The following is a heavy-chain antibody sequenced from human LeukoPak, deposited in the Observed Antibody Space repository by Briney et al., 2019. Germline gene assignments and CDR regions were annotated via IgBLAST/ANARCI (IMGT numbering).Heavy chain of an antibody. V-gene: IGHV3-73*01. D-gene: IGHD1-1*01. J-gene: IGHJ3*02. CDR2: IRSKANSYAT. CDR1: GFTFSGSA. Sequence: GGSLRLSCAASGFTFSGSAMHWVRQASGKGLEWVGRIRSKANSYATAYAASVKGRFTISRDDSKNTAYLQMNSLKTEDTAVYYCTRLVTGTTGNDAFDIWGQGTMVTVSS. CDR3: TRLVTGTTGNDAFDI.